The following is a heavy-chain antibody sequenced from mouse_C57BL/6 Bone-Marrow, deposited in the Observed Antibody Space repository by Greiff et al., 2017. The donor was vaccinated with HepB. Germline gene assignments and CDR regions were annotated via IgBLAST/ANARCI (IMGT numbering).Heavy chain of an antibody. D-gene: IGHD2-4*01. Sequence: VHVKQSGPELVKPGASVKISCKASGYSFTGYYMNWVKQSPEKSLEWIGEINPSTGGTTYNQKFKAKATLTVDKSSSTAYMQLKSLTSEDSAVYYCARGGDYDPYWYFDVWGTGTTVTVSS. CDR2: INPSTGGT. J-gene: IGHJ1*03. V-gene: IGHV1-42*01. CDR3: ARGGDYDPYWYFDV. CDR1: GYSFTGYY.